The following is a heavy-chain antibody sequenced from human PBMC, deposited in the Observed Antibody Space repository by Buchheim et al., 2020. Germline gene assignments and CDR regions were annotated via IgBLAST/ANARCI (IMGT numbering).Heavy chain of an antibody. V-gene: IGHV7-4-1*02. CDR1: GSTFTSYA. CDR2: INTNTGNP. J-gene: IGHJ6*03. D-gene: IGHD6-6*01. Sequence: QVQLVQSGSELKKPGASVKVSCKASGSTFTSYAMNWVRQAPGQGLEWMGWINTNTGNPTYAQGFTGRFVFCLDTSVSTAYLQISSLKSVDTAVYYCARDPPGGIAAQLDYYYYYMDGWGKGTT. CDR3: ARDPPGGIAAQLDYYYYYMDG.